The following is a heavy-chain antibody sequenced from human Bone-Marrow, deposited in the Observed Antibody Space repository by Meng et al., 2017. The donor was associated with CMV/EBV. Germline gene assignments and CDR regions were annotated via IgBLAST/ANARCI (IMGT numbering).Heavy chain of an antibody. D-gene: IGHD1-26*01. V-gene: IGHV1-2*06. CDR3: ARDKVVGATSYDAFEI. Sequence: ASVKVSCKASGYTFTGYYMHWVRQAPGQGLEWMGRINPNSGGTNYAQKFQGRVTMTRDTSISTAYMELSRLRSDDTAVYYCARDKVVGATSYDAFEIWGQGTMVTVSS. J-gene: IGHJ3*02. CDR1: GYTFTGYY. CDR2: INPNSGGT.